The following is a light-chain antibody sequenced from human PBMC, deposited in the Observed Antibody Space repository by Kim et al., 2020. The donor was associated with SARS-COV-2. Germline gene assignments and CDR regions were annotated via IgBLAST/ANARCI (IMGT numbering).Light chain of an antibody. CDR2: LNSDGSH. J-gene: IGLJ2*01. Sequence: QLVLTQSPSASASLGASVKLTCTLSSRHSSYAIAWHQQQPEKGPRYLMKLNSDGSHSKGDGIPDRFSGSSSGAERYLTIASLQAEDEGDYYCRSWGTGNFGGGTQLTVL. CDR1: SRHSSYA. V-gene: IGLV4-69*01. CDR3: RSWGTGN.